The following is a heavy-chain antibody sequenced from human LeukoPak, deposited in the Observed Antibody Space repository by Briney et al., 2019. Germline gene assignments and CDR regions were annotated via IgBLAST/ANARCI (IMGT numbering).Heavy chain of an antibody. CDR3: AKAHSPYCSSTSCYSASYYYYYGMDV. V-gene: IGHV3-23*01. CDR1: GFTFSSYA. CDR2: ISGSGGST. Sequence: GGSLRLSCAASGFTFSSYAMSWVCQAPGKGLKWVSAISGSGGSTYYADSVKGRFTISRDNSKNTLYLQMNSLRAEDTAVYYCAKAHSPYCSSTSCYSASYYYYYGMDVWGQGTTVTVSS. D-gene: IGHD2-2*01. J-gene: IGHJ6*02.